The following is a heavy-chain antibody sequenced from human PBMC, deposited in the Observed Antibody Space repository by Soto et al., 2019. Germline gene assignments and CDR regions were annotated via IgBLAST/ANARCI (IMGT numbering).Heavy chain of an antibody. V-gene: IGHV3-30-3*01. Sequence: GGSLRLSCAASGFTFSSYTMHWVRQAPGKGLEWVAFISYDGSNKDYADSVKGRFTISRDKSKSTLYLQMNSLRAEDTAVYYCARGPGYFDSSGQFFDYWGQGTLVTVS. CDR3: ARGPGYFDSSGQFFDY. J-gene: IGHJ4*02. CDR1: GFTFSSYT. CDR2: ISYDGSNK. D-gene: IGHD3-22*01.